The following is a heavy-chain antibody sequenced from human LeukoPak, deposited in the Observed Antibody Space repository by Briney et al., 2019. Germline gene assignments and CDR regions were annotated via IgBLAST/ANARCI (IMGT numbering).Heavy chain of an antibody. V-gene: IGHV3-48*04. D-gene: IGHD2-2*01. Sequence: GGSLGLSCAASGFTFSSYSMNRVRQAPGKGLEWVSYISSSSSTIYYADSVKGRFTISRDNAKNSLYLQMNSLRAEDTAVYYCARDGVVPAAILYYFDYWGQGTLVTVSS. CDR2: ISSSSSTI. CDR3: ARDGVVPAAILYYFDY. J-gene: IGHJ4*02. CDR1: GFTFSSYS.